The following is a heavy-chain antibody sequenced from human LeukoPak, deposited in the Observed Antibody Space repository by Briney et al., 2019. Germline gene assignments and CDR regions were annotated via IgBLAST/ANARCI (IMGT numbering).Heavy chain of an antibody. Sequence: GGPLRLSCAASGFTFRSYGMHWVRQAPGKGLEWVAIIRYDGTNKYYADSVKGRFTISRDNSKNTLYLQMNSLRAEDTAVYYCAKGIHNWFDPWGQGTLVTVSS. CDR1: GFTFRSYG. V-gene: IGHV3-30*02. CDR3: AKGIHNWFDP. J-gene: IGHJ5*02. D-gene: IGHD1-14*01. CDR2: IRYDGTNK.